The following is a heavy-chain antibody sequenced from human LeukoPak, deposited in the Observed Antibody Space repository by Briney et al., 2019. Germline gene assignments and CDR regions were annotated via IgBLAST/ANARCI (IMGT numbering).Heavy chain of an antibody. J-gene: IGHJ6*02. CDR2: ISAYNGNT. D-gene: IGHD3-10*01. V-gene: IGHV1-18*01. CDR1: GYTFTSYG. Sequence: ASVKVSCKASGYTFTSYGISWVRQAPGQGLEWMGWISAYNGNTNYAQKLQGRVTMTTDTSTSTAYMELRSLRSDDTAVYYCASTRFAHHYYGSGRHPYSYGMDVWGQGTTVTVSS. CDR3: ASTRFAHHYYGSGRHPYSYGMDV.